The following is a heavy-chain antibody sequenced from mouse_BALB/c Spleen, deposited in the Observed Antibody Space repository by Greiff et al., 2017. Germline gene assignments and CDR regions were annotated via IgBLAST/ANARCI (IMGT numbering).Heavy chain of an antibody. CDR1: GFTIKDTY. CDR2: IDPANGNT. J-gene: IGHJ4*01. V-gene: IGHV14-3*02. CDR3: ARWGTTVVDYAMDY. Sequence: VQLQQSGAELVKPGASVKLSCTASGFTIKDTYMSWVRQSPEQGLEWIGRIDPANGNTKYDPKFQGKATITADTTANTDYLQLSSLTSEDTAVYYCARWGTTVVDYAMDYWGQGTSVTVSS. D-gene: IGHD1-1*01.